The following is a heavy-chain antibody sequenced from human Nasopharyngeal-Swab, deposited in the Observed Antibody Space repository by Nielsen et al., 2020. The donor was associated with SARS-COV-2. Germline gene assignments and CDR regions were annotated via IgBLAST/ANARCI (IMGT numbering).Heavy chain of an antibody. CDR1: GFTFSSYA. V-gene: IGHV3-64D*06. Sequence: GESLKISCSASGFTFSSYAMHWVRQAPGRGLEYVSAISNNGGFTYYADSVKGRFTISRDNSKDTLYLQLSSLRAEDTVLYYCVKEPYCSSGYFSDRWGQGTLITVSS. J-gene: IGHJ5*02. CDR3: VKEPYCSSGYFSDR. CDR2: ISNNGGFT. D-gene: IGHD3-22*01.